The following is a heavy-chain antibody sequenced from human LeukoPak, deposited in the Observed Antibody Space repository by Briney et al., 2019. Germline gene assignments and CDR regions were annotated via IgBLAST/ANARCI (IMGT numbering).Heavy chain of an antibody. J-gene: IGHJ4*02. CDR1: GFAFSSYA. V-gene: IGHV3-30-3*01. D-gene: IGHD5-18*01. CDR2: ISYDGSNK. CDR3: ARDRVYGYLFDY. Sequence: GRSLRLSCAASGFAFSSYAMHWVRQAPGKGLEWVAVISYDGSNKYYADSVKGRFTISRDNSKNTLYLQMNSLRAEDTAVYYCARDRVYGYLFDYWGQGTLVTVSS.